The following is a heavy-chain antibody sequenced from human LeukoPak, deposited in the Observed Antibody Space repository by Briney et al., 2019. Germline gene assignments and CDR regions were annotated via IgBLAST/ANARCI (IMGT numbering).Heavy chain of an antibody. CDR1: GFTFSSYW. Sequence: PGGSLRLSCAASGFTFSSYWMSWVRQAPGKGLEWVANIKQDGSEKYYVDSVKGRFTISRDNAKNSLYLQMNSLRAEDTAVYYCARDLVATTPGVKDWGQGTLVNGSS. CDR2: IKQDGSEK. V-gene: IGHV3-7*04. CDR3: ARDLVATTPGVKD. J-gene: IGHJ4*02. D-gene: IGHD2-15*01.